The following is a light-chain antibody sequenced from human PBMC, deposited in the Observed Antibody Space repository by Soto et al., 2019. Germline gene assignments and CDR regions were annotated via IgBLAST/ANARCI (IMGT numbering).Light chain of an antibody. V-gene: IGKV3-20*01. J-gene: IGKJ5*01. CDR3: QQYGSSPWIT. CDR1: QSVSSSY. Sequence: EIVLKQSPGTLSLSPGERATLSCRASQSVSSSYLAWYQQKPGQAPRLLIYGASSRATGIPDRFSGSGSGTDFTLTISRLEPEDFAVYYCQQYGSSPWITFGQGTRLEIK. CDR2: GAS.